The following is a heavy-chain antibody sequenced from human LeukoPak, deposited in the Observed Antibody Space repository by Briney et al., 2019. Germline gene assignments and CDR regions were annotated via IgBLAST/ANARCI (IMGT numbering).Heavy chain of an antibody. CDR2: VYTGGST. J-gene: IGHJ4*02. CDR1: GFTVSGKY. D-gene: IGHD5-18*01. V-gene: IGHV3-53*05. Sequence: GGSLRLSCASSGFTVSGKYMSWVRQAPGKGLEWVSVVYTGGSTYYADSVKGRFTISRDNSKNTLYLQMNSLRAEDTAVYYCARDGPWIQLWLPSRGYFDYWGQGTLVTVSS. CDR3: ARDGPWIQLWLPSRGYFDY.